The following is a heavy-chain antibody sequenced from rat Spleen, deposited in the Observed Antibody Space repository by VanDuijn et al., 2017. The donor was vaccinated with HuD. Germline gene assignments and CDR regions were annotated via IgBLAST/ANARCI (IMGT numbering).Heavy chain of an antibody. CDR2: ISYDGSST. Sequence: EVQLVESDGGLVQPGRSLKLSCAASGFTFSDYYMAWVRQAPTKGLEWVATISYDGSSTYYRDSVKGRFTISRDNAKSTLYLQMDSLRSEDTATYYCARQDYGYTYFDYWGQGVMVTVSS. CDR1: GFTFSDYY. V-gene: IGHV5-29*01. CDR3: ARQDYGYTYFDY. J-gene: IGHJ2*01. D-gene: IGHD1-9*01.